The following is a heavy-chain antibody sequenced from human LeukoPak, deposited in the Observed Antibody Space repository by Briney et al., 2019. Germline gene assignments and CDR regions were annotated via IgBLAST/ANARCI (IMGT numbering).Heavy chain of an antibody. J-gene: IGHJ4*02. Sequence: LGESLQISCKGSGYSSAAYWIAWVRQMPGEGLEWMGIIYPGDSDTRYSPSLQGQVTISVDKSISTAYLQWSSLKASDSAIYYCARQDGDAQYYFDKWGQGTLVTVSS. CDR3: ARQDGDAQYYFDK. D-gene: IGHD5-24*01. CDR1: GYSSAAYW. CDR2: IYPGDSDT. V-gene: IGHV5-51*01.